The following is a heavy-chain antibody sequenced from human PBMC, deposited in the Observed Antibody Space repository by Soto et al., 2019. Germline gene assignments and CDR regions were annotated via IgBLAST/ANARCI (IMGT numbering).Heavy chain of an antibody. Sequence: EVQLVESGGGLVQPGGSLRLSCAASGFTFSSYWMHWVRQTPGKGLVWVSRIKTDGSSTDYADSVKGRFTISRDNDKNTVYLQMNSLRDEDTAVYYCASDSGSYYFDCWGQGTLVTVSS. V-gene: IGHV3-74*01. CDR2: IKTDGSST. CDR1: GFTFSSYW. CDR3: ASDSGSYYFDC. D-gene: IGHD1-26*01. J-gene: IGHJ4*02.